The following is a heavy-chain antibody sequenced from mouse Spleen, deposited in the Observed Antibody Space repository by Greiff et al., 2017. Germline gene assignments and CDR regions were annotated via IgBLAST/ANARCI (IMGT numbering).Heavy chain of an antibody. V-gene: IGHV2-6*01. D-gene: IGHD3-2*01. CDR3: ASEDSSGERFAY. CDR1: GFSLTSYG. CDR2: IWGGGST. J-gene: IGHJ3*01. Sequence: VQLQQSGPGLVAPSQSLSITCTVSGFSLTSYGVDWVRQSPGKGLEWLGVIWGGGSTNYNSALKSRLSISKDNSKSQVFLKMNSLQTDDTAMYYCASEDSSGERFAYWGQGTLVTVSA.